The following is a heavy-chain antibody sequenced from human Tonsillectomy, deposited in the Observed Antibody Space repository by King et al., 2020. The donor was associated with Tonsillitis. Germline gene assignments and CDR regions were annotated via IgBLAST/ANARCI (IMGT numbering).Heavy chain of an antibody. D-gene: IGHD3-9*01. Sequence: QLQESGPGLVKPSETLSLTCTVSGGSISSSSYYWGWIRQPPGKGLEWIGSIYYSGSTYYNPSLKSRVTISVDTSKNQFSLKLSSVTAADTAVYYCARHPNYEILTGSNGNFDYWGQGTLVTVSS. CDR2: IYYSGST. CDR1: GGSISSSSYY. CDR3: ARHPNYEILTGSNGNFDY. V-gene: IGHV4-39*07. J-gene: IGHJ4*02.